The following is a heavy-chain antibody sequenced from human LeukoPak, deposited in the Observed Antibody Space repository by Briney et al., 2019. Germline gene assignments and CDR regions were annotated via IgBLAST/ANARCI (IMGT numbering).Heavy chain of an antibody. V-gene: IGHV3-23*01. D-gene: IGHD6-13*01. J-gene: IGHJ3*02. CDR1: GFTFSSYA. CDR3: AKDLRYSSSWYGGTDAFDI. Sequence: GGSLRLSCAASGFTFSSYAMSWVRQAPGKGLEWVSAISGSGGSTYYADSVKGRFTISRDNSKNTLYLQMTSLRAEDTAVYYCAKDLRYSSSWYGGTDAFDIWGQGTMVTVSS. CDR2: ISGSGGST.